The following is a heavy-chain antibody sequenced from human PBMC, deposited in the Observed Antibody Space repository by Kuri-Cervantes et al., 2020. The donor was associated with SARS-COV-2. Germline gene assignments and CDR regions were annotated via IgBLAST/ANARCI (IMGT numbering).Heavy chain of an antibody. CDR1: GGTFSSYA. CDR2: IIPIFGTA. CDR3: ARGGYRFGELGYNWFAP. Sequence: SVKVSCKASGGTFSSYAISWVRQAPGQGLEWMGGIIPIFGTANYAQKFQGRVTITTDESTSTAYMELSSLRSEDTAVYYCARGGYRFGELGYNWFAPWGQGTLVTVSS. D-gene: IGHD3-10*01. V-gene: IGHV1-69*05. J-gene: IGHJ5*02.